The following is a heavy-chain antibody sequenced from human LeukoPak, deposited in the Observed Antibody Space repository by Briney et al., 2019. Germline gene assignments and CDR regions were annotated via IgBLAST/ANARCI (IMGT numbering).Heavy chain of an antibody. CDR3: ARPQEIHDAFDI. CDR2: INPSGGST. Sequence: ASVKVSCKASGYTFTSYYMHWVRQAPGQGLEWMGIINPSGGSTSYAQKFQGRVTMTRDMSTSTVYMELSSLRSEDTAVYYCARPQEIHDAFDIWGQGTMVTVSS. J-gene: IGHJ3*02. CDR1: GYTFTSYY. D-gene: IGHD5-24*01. V-gene: IGHV1-46*01.